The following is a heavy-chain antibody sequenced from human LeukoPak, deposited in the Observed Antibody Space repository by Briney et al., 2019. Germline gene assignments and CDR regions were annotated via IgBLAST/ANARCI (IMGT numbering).Heavy chain of an antibody. Sequence: PSETLSLTCTVSGGSISSSSYYWNWIRQHPGKGLEWIGYIYYSGSTYYNPSLKSRVTISVDTSKNQFSLKLSSVTAADTAVYYCARSDIFEDRSKLTDWGQGTLVTVSS. J-gene: IGHJ4*02. CDR3: ARSDIFEDRSKLTD. CDR1: GGSISSSSYY. D-gene: IGHD3-9*01. CDR2: IYYSGST. V-gene: IGHV4-61*05.